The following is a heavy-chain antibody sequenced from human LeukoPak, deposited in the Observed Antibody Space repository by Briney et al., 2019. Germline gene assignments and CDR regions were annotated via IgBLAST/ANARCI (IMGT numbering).Heavy chain of an antibody. CDR2: INPNSGGT. CDR1: GYTFTGYY. Sequence: ASVKVSCKASGYTFTGYYMHWVRQAPGQGLEWMRWINPNSGGTNYAQKFQGRVTMTRDTSISTAYMELSRLRSDDTAVYYCARVSVYRSDFDYWGQGTLVTVSS. D-gene: IGHD1-26*01. J-gene: IGHJ4*02. CDR3: ARVSVYRSDFDY. V-gene: IGHV1-2*02.